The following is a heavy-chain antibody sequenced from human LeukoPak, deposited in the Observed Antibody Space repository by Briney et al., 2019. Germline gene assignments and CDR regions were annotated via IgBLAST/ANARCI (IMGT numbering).Heavy chain of an antibody. Sequence: GGSLRLSCAASGFTFSSYGMHWVRQAPGKGLEWVAVISYDGSNKYYADSVKGRFTISRDNSKNTLYLQMNSLRAEDTAVYYCARYKHDILTGYHDYWGQGTLVTVSS. D-gene: IGHD3-9*01. CDR2: ISYDGSNK. CDR1: GFTFSSYG. J-gene: IGHJ4*02. CDR3: ARYKHDILTGYHDY. V-gene: IGHV3-30*03.